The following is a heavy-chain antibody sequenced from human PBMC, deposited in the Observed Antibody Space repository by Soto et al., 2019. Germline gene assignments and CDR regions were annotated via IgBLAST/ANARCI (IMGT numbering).Heavy chain of an antibody. CDR1: GFSFSNYV. J-gene: IGHJ4*02. D-gene: IGHD3-3*01. Sequence: PWGSLRLSCTASGFSFSNYVMSWVRQAPGRVLEWVSAVSGSGISTFYADSVKGRFIISRDNSKNTLFLQVNSLKAEDTAVYFCARVQVQDLENIFDYWGQGT. CDR3: ARVQVQDLENIFDY. CDR2: VSGSGIST. V-gene: IGHV3-23*01.